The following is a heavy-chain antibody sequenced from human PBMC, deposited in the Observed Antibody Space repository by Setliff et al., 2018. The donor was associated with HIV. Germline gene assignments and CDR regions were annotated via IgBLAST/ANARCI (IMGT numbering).Heavy chain of an antibody. CDR3: AREYDVLSGSYISAFDI. V-gene: IGHV1-2*04. Sequence: ASVKVSCKASGYTFTNYFIHWVRQAPGQGLEWVGRINPSNGATDFGQKFQGWITMTRDTSSRTAYLEVNRLTSDDTAVYYCAREYDVLSGSYISAFDIWGQGTMVTVSS. D-gene: IGHD3-3*01. CDR1: GYTFTNYF. J-gene: IGHJ3*02. CDR2: INPSNGAT.